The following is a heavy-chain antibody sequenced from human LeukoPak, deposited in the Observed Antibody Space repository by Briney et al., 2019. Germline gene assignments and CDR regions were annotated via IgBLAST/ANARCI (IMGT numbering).Heavy chain of an antibody. Sequence: SVKVSCKVSGYTLTELSMHWVRQAPGQGLEWMGRIIPILGIANYAQKFQGRVTITADKSTSTAYMELSSLRSEDTAVYYCASPLRYSGYDVFAFDIWGQGTMVTVSS. J-gene: IGHJ3*02. CDR3: ASPLRYSGYDVFAFDI. CDR2: IIPILGIA. V-gene: IGHV1-69*02. CDR1: GYTLTELS. D-gene: IGHD5-12*01.